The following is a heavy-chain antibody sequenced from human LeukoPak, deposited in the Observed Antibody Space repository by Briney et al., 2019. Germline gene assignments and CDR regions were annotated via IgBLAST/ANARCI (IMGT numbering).Heavy chain of an antibody. CDR1: GFSFSNYW. CDR2: IKQDGSEK. Sequence: GGSLRLSCAASGFSFSNYWMSWVRQAPGKGLEWVANIKQDGSEKYYVDSVKGRFTISRDNAKNSLYLQMNSLRAEDTAVYYCARVYGSGSHYPYRMDVWGQGATVTVSS. CDR3: ARVYGSGSHYPYRMDV. D-gene: IGHD3-10*01. V-gene: IGHV3-7*04. J-gene: IGHJ6*02.